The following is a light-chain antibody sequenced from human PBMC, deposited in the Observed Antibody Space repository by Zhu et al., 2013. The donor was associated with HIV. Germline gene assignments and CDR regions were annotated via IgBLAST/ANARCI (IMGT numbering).Light chain of an antibody. CDR2: GPS. J-gene: IGKJ2*01. CDR3: QQYGNSPPYT. V-gene: IGKV3-20*01. Sequence: DILLTQSPGTLSLSPGERATLSCRASESVSSGHLTWYQQKPGQAPRLLFYGPSSRATGIPDRFSASGSGTDFTLTITRLEPEDFAVYYCQQYGNSPPYTFGQGTKLE. CDR1: ESVSSGH.